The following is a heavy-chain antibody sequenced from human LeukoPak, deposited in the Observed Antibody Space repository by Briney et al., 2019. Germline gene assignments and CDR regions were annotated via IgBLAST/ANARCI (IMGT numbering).Heavy chain of an antibody. CDR2: IYYSGST. CDR1: GGSISSSSYY. Sequence: TSETLSLTCTVSGGSISSSSYYWGWIRQPPGKGLEWIGSIYYSGSTYYNPSLKSRVTISVDTSKNQFSLKLSSVTAADTAVYYCARVGPYYDILTGSLQGRAFDIWGQGTMVTVSS. J-gene: IGHJ3*02. CDR3: ARVGPYYDILTGSLQGRAFDI. D-gene: IGHD3-9*01. V-gene: IGHV4-39*07.